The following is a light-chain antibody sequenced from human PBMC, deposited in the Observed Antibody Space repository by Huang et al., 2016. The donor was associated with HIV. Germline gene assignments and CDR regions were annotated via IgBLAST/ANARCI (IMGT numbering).Light chain of an antibody. V-gene: IGKV2-28*01. CDR1: QPLLHSNGYNY. CDR3: MQALQTPRT. Sequence: DIVMTQSPLSLPVTPGEPASISCRSSQPLLHSNGYNYLDWYLQKPGQSPQLLIYLGSNRASEVPDRFSGSGSVTDFTLKISTVEAEDVGIYYCMQALQTPRTFGQGTRLEIK. CDR2: LGS. J-gene: IGKJ5*01.